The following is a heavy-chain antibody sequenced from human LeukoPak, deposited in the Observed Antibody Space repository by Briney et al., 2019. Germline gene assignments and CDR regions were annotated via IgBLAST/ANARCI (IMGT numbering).Heavy chain of an antibody. Sequence: GGSLRLSCAASGFTFSNYAMNWVRQAPGKGLEWVSSISGSGGSTYYADPVKGRFTISRDNSKNTLYLQMNSLRADDTAVYYCAKGIVVIPAAGFHFDYWGQGTLVTVSS. D-gene: IGHD2-2*01. J-gene: IGHJ4*02. V-gene: IGHV3-23*01. CDR1: GFTFSNYA. CDR2: ISGSGGST. CDR3: AKGIVVIPAAGFHFDY.